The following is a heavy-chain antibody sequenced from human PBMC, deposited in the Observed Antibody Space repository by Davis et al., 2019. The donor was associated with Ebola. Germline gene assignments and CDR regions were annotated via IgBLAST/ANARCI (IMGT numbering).Heavy chain of an antibody. Sequence: MPAGSLRLSCPVYGGSFSGYYWSWIRQPPGKGLEWIGEINHSGSTNYNPSLKSRVTISVDTSKNQFSLKLSSVTAADTAVYYCARGGLGYYYYGMDVWGKGSTVTVSS. J-gene: IGHJ6*04. CDR2: INHSGST. CDR1: GGSFSGYY. V-gene: IGHV4-34*01. D-gene: IGHD6-19*01. CDR3: ARGGLGYYYYGMDV.